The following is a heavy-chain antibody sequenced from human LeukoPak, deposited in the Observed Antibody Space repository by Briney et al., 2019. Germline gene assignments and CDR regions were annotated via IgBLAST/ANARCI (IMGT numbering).Heavy chain of an antibody. D-gene: IGHD4-17*01. CDR3: ANEIRPNDY. J-gene: IGHJ4*02. V-gene: IGHV3-23*01. CDR2: ISISGDDT. CDR1: GFTVSSKY. Sequence: PGGSLRLSCAASGFTVSSKYMSWVRQAPGKGLEWLSAISISGDDTYYADSVKGRFTISRDNSKNTLYLQMNSLSADDTAMYYCANEIRPNDYWGQGTLVTVSS.